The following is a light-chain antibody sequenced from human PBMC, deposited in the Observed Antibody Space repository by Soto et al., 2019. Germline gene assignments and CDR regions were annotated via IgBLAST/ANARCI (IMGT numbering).Light chain of an antibody. V-gene: IGKV3-11*01. CDR3: QQRAT. CDR1: LSVSGY. J-gene: IGKJ5*01. Sequence: EIVLTQSPASLALSPGERATLSCRASLSVSGYLAWYQQRPNQAPRLLIHGTSNRATGIPPRFSGEGSGTDFTLPISSLEPEDSAVYYCQQRATFGQGTRLESK. CDR2: GTS.